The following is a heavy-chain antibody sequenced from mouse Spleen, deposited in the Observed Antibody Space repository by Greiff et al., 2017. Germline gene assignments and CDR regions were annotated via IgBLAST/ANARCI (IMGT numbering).Heavy chain of an antibody. CDR2: IDPSDSYT. Sequence: VQLQQPGAELVMPGASVKLSCKASGYAFTSYWMHWVKQRPGQGLEWIGEIDPSDSYTNYNQKFKGKATLTVDKSSSTAYMQLSSLTSEDSAVYYCARKGITTVFDYWGQGTTLTVSS. CDR1: GYAFTSYW. CDR3: ARKGITTVFDY. V-gene: IGHV1-69*01. J-gene: IGHJ2*01. D-gene: IGHD1-1*01.